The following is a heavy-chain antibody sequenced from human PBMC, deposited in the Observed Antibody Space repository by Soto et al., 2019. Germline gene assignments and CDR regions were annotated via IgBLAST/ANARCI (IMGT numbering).Heavy chain of an antibody. J-gene: IGHJ6*04. V-gene: IGHV1-8*01. CDR1: GYTFTSYD. Sequence: QVQLVQSGAEVKKPGASVKVSCKASGYTFTSYDINWVRQATGQGLEWMGWMNPNSSNTGYAKKFQGRVTMTRNTCISIAYMGLNSLRSEDAAVYYCAGWPVGYYYCGVDVWGYGTTGTVTS. D-gene: IGHD2-15*01. CDR3: AGWPVGYYYCGVDV. CDR2: MNPNSSNT.